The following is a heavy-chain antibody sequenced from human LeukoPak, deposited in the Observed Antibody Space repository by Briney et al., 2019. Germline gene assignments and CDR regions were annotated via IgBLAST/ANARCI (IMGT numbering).Heavy chain of an antibody. CDR2: ISRSGSTT. D-gene: IGHD5-12*01. CDR3: AREVAYYFDY. V-gene: IGHV3-48*03. Sequence: GGSLRLSCAASGFAFGTYAMHWVRQAPGKGLEWVSYISRSGSTTFYADSVKGRFTMSRDNAKNSLYLQMNSLRVEDTAVYYCAREVAYYFDYWGQGTLVTVSS. CDR1: GFAFGTYA. J-gene: IGHJ4*02.